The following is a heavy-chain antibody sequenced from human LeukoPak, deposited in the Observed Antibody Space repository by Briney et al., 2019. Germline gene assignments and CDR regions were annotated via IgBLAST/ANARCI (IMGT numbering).Heavy chain of an antibody. CDR3: ASLALGSWFDY. CDR2: INSSSSYI. Sequence: GGSLTLSCAASGFTFSSYSMIWVRQAPGKGLVWVSSINSSSSYIYYAYSVKGRFTISRDNAKNSLYLQINSLRAEDTAVYYCASLALGSWFDYWGQGTLVTVSS. CDR1: GFTFSSYS. D-gene: IGHD6-13*01. V-gene: IGHV3-21*01. J-gene: IGHJ4*02.